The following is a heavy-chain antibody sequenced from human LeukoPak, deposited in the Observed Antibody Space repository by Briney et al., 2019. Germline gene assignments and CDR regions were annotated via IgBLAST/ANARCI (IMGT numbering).Heavy chain of an antibody. J-gene: IGHJ4*02. CDR1: GFTFSSYG. D-gene: IGHD3-22*01. CDR2: ISYDGSNK. Sequence: GGSLRLSCAASGFTFSSYGMPWVRQAPGKGLEWVAVISYDGSNKYCADSVKGRFTISRDNSKNTLYLQMNSLRAEDTAVYYCAKDKAYDSSGAFDYWGQGTLVTVSS. V-gene: IGHV3-30*18. CDR3: AKDKAYDSSGAFDY.